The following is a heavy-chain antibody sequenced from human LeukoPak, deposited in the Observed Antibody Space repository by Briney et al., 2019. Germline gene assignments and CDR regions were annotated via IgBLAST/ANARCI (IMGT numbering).Heavy chain of an antibody. CDR1: GFTFSSYS. CDR3: ARVKSSHYYDSSGYYPDY. V-gene: IGHV3-48*02. D-gene: IGHD3-22*01. J-gene: IGHJ4*02. CDR2: ISSSSSTI. Sequence: GGSLRLSCAASGFTFSSYSMNWVRQAPGKGLEWVSYISSSSSTIYYADSVEGRFTISRDNAKNSLYLQMNSLRDEDTAVYYCARVKSSHYYDSSGYYPDYWGQGTLVTVSS.